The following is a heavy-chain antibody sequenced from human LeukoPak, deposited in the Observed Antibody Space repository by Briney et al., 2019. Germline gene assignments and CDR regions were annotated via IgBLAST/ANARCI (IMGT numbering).Heavy chain of an antibody. CDR2: MNPNSGNT. D-gene: IGHD2-2*01. V-gene: IGHV1-8*01. CDR3: ARDSVFDCSSTSCYNPRFDP. J-gene: IGHJ5*02. Sequence: GASVKVSCKASGYTFTSYDINWVRQATGQGLEWMGWMNPNSGNTGYAQKFQGRVTMTRNTSISTAYMELNSLRSEDTAVYYCARDSVFDCSSTSCYNPRFDPWGQGTLVTVSS. CDR1: GYTFTSYD.